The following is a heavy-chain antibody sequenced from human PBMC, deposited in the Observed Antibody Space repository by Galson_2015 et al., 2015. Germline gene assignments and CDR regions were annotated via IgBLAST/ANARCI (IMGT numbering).Heavy chain of an antibody. CDR2: ISYDGSNK. CDR1: GFTFSSYA. D-gene: IGHD3-22*01. J-gene: IGHJ6*02. CDR3: ARDDRARYYDSSGYYQTTYYYYGMDV. Sequence: SLRLSCAASGFTFSSYAMHWVRQAPGKGLEWVAVISYDGSNKYYADSVKGRFTISRDNSKNTLYLQMNSLRAEDTAVYYCARDDRARYYDSSGYYQTTYYYYGMDVWGQGTTVTVSS. V-gene: IGHV3-30-3*01.